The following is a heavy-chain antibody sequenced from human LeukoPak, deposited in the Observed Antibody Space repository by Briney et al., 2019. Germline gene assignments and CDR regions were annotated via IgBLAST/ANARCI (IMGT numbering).Heavy chain of an antibody. CDR1: GFTFSSYG. J-gene: IGHJ4*02. D-gene: IGHD6-19*01. CDR3: AKDSIAGYSSGWYYDY. Sequence: GGFLRLSCAASGFTFSSYGMHWVRQAPGKGLEWVAVIWYDGSNKYYADSVKGRFTISRDNSKNTLYLQMNSLRAEDTAVYYCAKDSIAGYSSGWYYDYWGQGTLVTVSS. V-gene: IGHV3-33*06. CDR2: IWYDGSNK.